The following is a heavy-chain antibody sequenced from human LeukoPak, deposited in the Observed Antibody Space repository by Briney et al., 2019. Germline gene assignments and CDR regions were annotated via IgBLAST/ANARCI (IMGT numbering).Heavy chain of an antibody. D-gene: IGHD1-1*01. V-gene: IGHV3-21*01. CDR2: ISSSSIYI. CDR1: GFTFGTYN. Sequence: GSLRLSCAASGFTFGTYNINWVRQAPGKGLEWVSSISSSSIYIYYADSVKGRFTISRDNAKNSLYLQMNSLRAEDTAVYYCARLFRDVTTLDYWGQGTLVTVSS. J-gene: IGHJ4*02. CDR3: ARLFRDVTTLDY.